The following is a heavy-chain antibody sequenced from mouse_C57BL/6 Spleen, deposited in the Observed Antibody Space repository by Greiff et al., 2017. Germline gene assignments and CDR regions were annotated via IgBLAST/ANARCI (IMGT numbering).Heavy chain of an antibody. V-gene: IGHV1-26*01. Sequence: EVQLQQSGPELVKPGASVKISCKASGYTFTDYYMNWVKQSHGKSLEWIGDINPNNGGTSYNQKFKGKATLTVDKASSTAYMELRSLTSEYSAVYYCARSSIYYDGSSYFDYWGQGTTLTVSS. D-gene: IGHD1-1*01. J-gene: IGHJ2*01. CDR3: ARSSIYYDGSSYFDY. CDR2: INPNNGGT. CDR1: GYTFTDYY.